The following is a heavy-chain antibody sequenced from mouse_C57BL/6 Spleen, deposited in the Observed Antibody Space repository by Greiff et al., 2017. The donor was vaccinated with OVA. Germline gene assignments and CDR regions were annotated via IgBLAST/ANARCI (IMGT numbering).Heavy chain of an antibody. V-gene: IGHV1-22*01. Sequence: EVQLQQSGPELVKPGASVKMSCKASGYTFTDYNMHWVKQSHGQSLEWIGYINPNNGGTSYNQKFKGKATLTVNKSSSTAYMELRSLTSEDSAVYYCASWRWLLDYWGQGTTLTVSS. CDR1: GYTFTDYN. J-gene: IGHJ2*01. D-gene: IGHD2-3*01. CDR3: ASWRWLLDY. CDR2: INPNNGGT.